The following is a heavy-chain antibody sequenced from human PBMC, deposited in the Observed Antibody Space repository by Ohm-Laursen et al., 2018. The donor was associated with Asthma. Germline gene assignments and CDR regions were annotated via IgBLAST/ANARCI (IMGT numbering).Heavy chain of an antibody. Sequence: SLRVSCAASGYTLSRYIIHWVRQVPGKGLEWVASISPASIFIYYADSVRGRFTTSRDNAKNSVYLQMNSLRAEDTALYYCASNGPEWELPGREYSLHHWGQGTQVTVSS. V-gene: IGHV3-21*01. CDR1: GYTLSRYI. CDR3: ASNGPEWELPGREYSLHH. J-gene: IGHJ1*01. CDR2: ISPASIFI. D-gene: IGHD1-26*01.